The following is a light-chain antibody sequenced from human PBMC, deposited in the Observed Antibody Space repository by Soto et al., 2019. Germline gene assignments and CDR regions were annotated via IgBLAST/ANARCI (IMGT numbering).Light chain of an antibody. Sequence: DIQMTQSPSSLSASVGDRVTITCRASQSISSYLNWYQQKPGKALKLLIYAASSLQSGVPSRFSGTGAGTDFTLTISSLQPEDFETYYCQQSYSTPRKFGKGTKVDIX. CDR1: QSISSY. CDR3: QQSYSTPRK. CDR2: AAS. V-gene: IGKV1-39*01. J-gene: IGKJ1*01.